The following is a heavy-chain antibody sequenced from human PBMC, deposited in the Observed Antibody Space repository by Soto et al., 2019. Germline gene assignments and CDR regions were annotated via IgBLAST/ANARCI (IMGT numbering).Heavy chain of an antibody. J-gene: IGHJ5*02. D-gene: IGHD2-15*01. CDR1: GGSVSSGSYY. CDR2: IYYSGST. Sequence: SETLSLTCTVSGGSVSSGSYYWSWIRQPPGKGLEWIGYIYYSGSTNYNPSLKSRVTISVDTSKNQFSLKLSSVTAADTAVYYCASALYCSGGSCSFDPWGQGTLVTVSS. CDR3: ASALYCSGGSCSFDP. V-gene: IGHV4-61*01.